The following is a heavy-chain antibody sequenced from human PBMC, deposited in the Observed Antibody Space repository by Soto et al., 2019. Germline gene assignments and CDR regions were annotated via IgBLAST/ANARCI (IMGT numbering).Heavy chain of an antibody. CDR3: AREASTDWFDP. Sequence: SEALSLTCTVSGGSISSGGYYWSWIRQHPGKGLEWIGYIYYSGSTYYNPSLKSRVTISVDTSKNQFSLKLSSVTAADTAVYYCAREASTDWFDPWGQGTLVTVSS. CDR2: IYYSGST. CDR1: GGSISSGGYY. J-gene: IGHJ5*02. V-gene: IGHV4-31*03.